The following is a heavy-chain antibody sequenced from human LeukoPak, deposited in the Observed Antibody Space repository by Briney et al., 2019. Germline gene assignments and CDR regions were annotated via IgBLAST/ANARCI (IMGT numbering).Heavy chain of an antibody. D-gene: IGHD1-26*01. CDR3: AKDREWAVRDAFDI. CDR1: GFTFSDYA. V-gene: IGHV3-23*01. Sequence: PGGSLRLSCAASGFTFSDYAMTWVRQAPGKGLEWVSTIGGSASTTYYADSVKGRFTISRDDSKNTLYLQMNSLRAEDTAVYYCAKDREWAVRDAFDIWGQGTMVTVSS. J-gene: IGHJ3*02. CDR2: IGGSASTT.